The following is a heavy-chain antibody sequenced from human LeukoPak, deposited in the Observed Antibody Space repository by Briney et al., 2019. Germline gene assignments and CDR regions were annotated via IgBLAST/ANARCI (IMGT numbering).Heavy chain of an antibody. V-gene: IGHV3-48*01. Sequence: PGGSLRLSCAASGFTFSSYSMNWVRQAPGKGLEWVSYISSSSSTIYYADSVKGRFTISRDNAKNSLHLQMDSLRAEDTAVYYCAREKAWGVDYWGQGTLVTVSS. D-gene: IGHD7-27*01. CDR3: AREKAWGVDY. CDR2: ISSSSSTI. J-gene: IGHJ4*02. CDR1: GFTFSSYS.